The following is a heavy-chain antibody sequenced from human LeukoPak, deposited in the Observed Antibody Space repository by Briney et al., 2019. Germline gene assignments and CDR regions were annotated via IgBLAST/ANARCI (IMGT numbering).Heavy chain of an antibody. Sequence: VASVKVSCKASGGTFSSYAISWVRQAPGQGLEWMGGIIPIFGTANYAQKFQGRVTITADESTSTAYMELSSLRSEDTAVYYCATDCSSTSCYILTDAFDIWGQGTMVTVSS. J-gene: IGHJ3*02. V-gene: IGHV1-69*13. D-gene: IGHD2-2*02. CDR2: IIPIFGTA. CDR3: ATDCSSTSCYILTDAFDI. CDR1: GGTFSSYA.